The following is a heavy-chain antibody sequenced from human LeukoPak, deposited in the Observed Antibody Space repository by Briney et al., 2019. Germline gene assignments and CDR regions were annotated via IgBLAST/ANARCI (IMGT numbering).Heavy chain of an antibody. CDR2: IYYSGST. CDR1: GGYISSSSYY. V-gene: IGHV4-39*01. J-gene: IGHJ5*02. CDR3: ARQSSQLIVVVPGQFDP. D-gene: IGHD2-2*01. Sequence: SETLSLTCTVSGGYISSSSYYWGWIRQPPGKGLEWIGSIYYSGSTYYNPSLKSRVTISVDTSKNQFSLKLSSVTAADTAVYYCARQSSQLIVVVPGQFDPWGQGTLVTVSS.